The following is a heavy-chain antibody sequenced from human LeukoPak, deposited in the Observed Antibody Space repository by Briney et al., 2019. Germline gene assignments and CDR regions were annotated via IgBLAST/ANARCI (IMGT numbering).Heavy chain of an antibody. CDR3: ARDFDAWNAFDI. CDR1: GGSISGYY. J-gene: IGHJ3*02. CDR2: ISYTGRT. Sequence: SETLSLTCTVSGGSISGYYWSWLRQSPGKGLEWVGGISYTGRTKYNPSLQRRVTISVEKYKNQFSLNLRSVTAADTALYYCARDFDAWNAFDIWGQGRMVTVSS. D-gene: IGHD3-16*01. V-gene: IGHV4-59*01.